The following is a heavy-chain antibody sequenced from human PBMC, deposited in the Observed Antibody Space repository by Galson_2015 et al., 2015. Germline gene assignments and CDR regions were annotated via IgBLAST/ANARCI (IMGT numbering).Heavy chain of an antibody. CDR2: ISSSGGAT. Sequence: ALRLGCAVCGFTVRTYAMSWVRQAPGQGLEWASTISSSGGATYYADSVKGRFTISRDNSKNALYLQVNGLRAEDTAVYYCAKETVRNAFDVWGQGTMIIVSS. J-gene: IGHJ3*01. CDR1: GFTVRTYA. V-gene: IGHV3-23*01. CDR3: AKETVRNAFDV. D-gene: IGHD4-11*01.